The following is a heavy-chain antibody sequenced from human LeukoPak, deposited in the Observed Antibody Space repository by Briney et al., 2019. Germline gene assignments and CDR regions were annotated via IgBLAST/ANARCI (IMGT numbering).Heavy chain of an antibody. CDR2: INPRGGST. CDR3: AAGTGFGEGNDY. J-gene: IGHJ4*02. V-gene: IGHV1-46*01. Sequence: ASVKVSCKASGYTFTRYFMHWVRQAPGQGLEWMGIINPRGGSTSYAQKFQGRVTMTRDMSTSTFYMELSSLRSEDTAVYYCAAGTGFGEGNDYWGQGTLVTVSS. CDR1: GYTFTRYF. D-gene: IGHD3-10*01.